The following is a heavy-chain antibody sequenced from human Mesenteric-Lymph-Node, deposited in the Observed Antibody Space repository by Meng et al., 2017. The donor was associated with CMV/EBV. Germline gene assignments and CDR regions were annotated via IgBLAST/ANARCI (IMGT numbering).Heavy chain of an antibody. D-gene: IGHD3-9*01. Sequence: GESLKISCAASGFIFSNYGMHWVRQAPGKGLDWVAVISYDGGYTYYADSVKGRFTISRDNSKNTLFLLMNSLRVDDSAFYYCARAGIFSGALVYYFDYWGQGTLVTVS. V-gene: IGHV3-30*19. J-gene: IGHJ4*02. CDR1: GFIFSNYG. CDR3: ARAGIFSGALVYYFDY. CDR2: ISYDGGYT.